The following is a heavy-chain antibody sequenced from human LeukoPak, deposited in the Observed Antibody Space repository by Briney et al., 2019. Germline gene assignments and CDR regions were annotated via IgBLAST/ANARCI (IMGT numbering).Heavy chain of an antibody. CDR2: INHSGST. CDR3: AGYGSGSSNF. CDR1: GGSFSGYY. D-gene: IGHD3-10*01. Sequence: SETLSLTCAVYGGSFSGYYWSWIRQPPGKGLEWIGEINHSGSTNYNPSLKSRVTISLDTSKNQFSLKLSSVTAADTAVYYCAGYGSGSSNFWGQGTLVTVSS. J-gene: IGHJ4*02. V-gene: IGHV4-34*01.